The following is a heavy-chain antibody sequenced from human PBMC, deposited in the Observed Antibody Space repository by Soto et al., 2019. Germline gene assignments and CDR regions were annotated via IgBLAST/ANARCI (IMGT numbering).Heavy chain of an antibody. CDR3: TTDGSFGGEVVAFHL. D-gene: IGHD3-10*01. V-gene: IGHV3-15*07. J-gene: IGHJ3*01. CDR2: IKSRAAGGAI. CDR1: GFSFRDAW. Sequence: EVQMVESGGGLVKPGGSLRLSCAVSGFSFRDAWMNWVRQAPGKGLEWVGRIKSRAAGGAIDYAAPVKGRFTISRDDSEDTLYLQINSLKTEDTAMYYCTTDGSFGGEVVAFHLWGQGTMLSVSS.